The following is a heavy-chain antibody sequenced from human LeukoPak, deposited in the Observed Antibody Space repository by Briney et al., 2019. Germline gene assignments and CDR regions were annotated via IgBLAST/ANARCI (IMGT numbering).Heavy chain of an antibody. CDR2: ISGGGSNT. CDR3: AKAFNFPNWNHTPFDY. Sequence: GGSLRLSCAASGFTFSSSAMSWVRQAPGKGLEWVSSISGGGSNTNHADYVKGRFTISRDNSKSTLYLQMNSLTAEDTAVYYCAKAFNFPNWNHTPFDYWGQGTLVTVSS. CDR1: GFTFSSSA. V-gene: IGHV3-23*01. J-gene: IGHJ4*02. D-gene: IGHD1-14*01.